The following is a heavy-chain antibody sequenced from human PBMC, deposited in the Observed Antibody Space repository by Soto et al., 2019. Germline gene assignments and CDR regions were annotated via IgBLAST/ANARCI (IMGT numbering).Heavy chain of an antibody. CDR3: GGGLKQHYEYYDFWSGYYRGAPYYYYGMDV. J-gene: IGHJ6*02. Sequence: GASLKVSCKASGYTFTSYDINWVRQATGQGLERMGWMNANRGNTGYAQKFQGRVTMTRNTSISTAYMELSSLRSEETAVYCCGGGLKQHYEYYDFWSGYYRGAPYYYYGMDVWGQGTTVTVSS. V-gene: IGHV1-8*01. CDR1: GYTFTSYD. CDR2: MNANRGNT. D-gene: IGHD3-3*01.